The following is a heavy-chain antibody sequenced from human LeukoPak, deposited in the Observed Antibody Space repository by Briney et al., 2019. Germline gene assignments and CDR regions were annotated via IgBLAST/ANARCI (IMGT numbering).Heavy chain of an antibody. J-gene: IGHJ4*02. Sequence: PGGSLRLSCAASGFTFSSYWMHWVRQAPGKGLVWVSRINSDGSSTSYADSVKGRFTISRDNAKNTLYLQMNRLRAEDTAVYYGARGGRYSSSPIDYWGQGTLVTVSS. V-gene: IGHV3-74*01. CDR2: INSDGSST. CDR1: GFTFSSYW. CDR3: ARGGRYSSSPIDY. D-gene: IGHD6-13*01.